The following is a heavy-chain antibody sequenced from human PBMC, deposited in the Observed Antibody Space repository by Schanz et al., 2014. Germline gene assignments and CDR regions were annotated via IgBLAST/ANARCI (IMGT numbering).Heavy chain of an antibody. CDR3: AKSMYSTSWAFDF. J-gene: IGHJ4*02. CDR1: GFTFNSYG. D-gene: IGHD2-2*01. CDR2: IWYDGSNK. V-gene: IGHV3-33*06. Sequence: QVQLVESGGGVVQPGRSLRLSCAASGFTFNSYGMHWVRQAPGKGLEWVAFIWYDGSNKYYADSVKGRFTISRDNSKNTLYVHMIFLRAEDTAVYYCAKSMYSTSWAFDFWGQGAQVTVSS.